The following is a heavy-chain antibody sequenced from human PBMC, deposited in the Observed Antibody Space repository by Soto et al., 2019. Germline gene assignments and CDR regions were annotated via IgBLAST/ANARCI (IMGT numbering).Heavy chain of an antibody. CDR1: GDSISSDKW. J-gene: IGHJ4*02. CDR3: ARVTRYCSGGSCRRPDDY. V-gene: IGHV4-4*02. CDR2: INHSGST. Sequence: SETLSLTCAVSGDSISSDKWWSWVRQPPGKGLEWIGEINHSGSTNYNPSLKSRVTISVDTSKNQFSLKLSSVTAADTAVYYCARVTRYCSGGSCRRPDDYWGQGTLVTVSS. D-gene: IGHD2-15*01.